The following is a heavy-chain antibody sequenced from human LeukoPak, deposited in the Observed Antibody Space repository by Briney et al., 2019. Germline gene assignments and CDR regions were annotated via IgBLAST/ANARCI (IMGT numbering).Heavy chain of an antibody. J-gene: IGHJ4*02. V-gene: IGHV3-30-3*01. CDR3: ARDLLRGGSFDY. Sequence: GGSLRLSCAASGFIFSTYAMQWVRQPPGKGLEGGSVISYDGSNKFYADSVKGRFTISRDNSKNTLYLQMNSLRAEDTAVYYCARDLLRGGSFDYWGQGTLVTVSS. CDR1: GFIFSTYA. D-gene: IGHD3-16*01. CDR2: ISYDGSNK.